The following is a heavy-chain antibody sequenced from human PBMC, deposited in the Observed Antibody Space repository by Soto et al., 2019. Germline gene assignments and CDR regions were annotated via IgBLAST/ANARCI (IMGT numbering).Heavy chain of an antibody. CDR2: IRSQAYGGTT. V-gene: IGHV3-49*03. CDR1: GFTLGDYA. J-gene: IGHJ5*02. D-gene: IGHD3-16*02. CDR3: TRAPGSYRYGRWFDP. Sequence: GGSLRLSCTASGFTLGDYAMSWFRQAPGKGLEWVGFIRSQAYGGTTEYAASVKGRFTISRDDSKSIAYLQMNSLKTEDTAVYYCTRAPGSYRYGRWFDPWGQGTLVTVSS.